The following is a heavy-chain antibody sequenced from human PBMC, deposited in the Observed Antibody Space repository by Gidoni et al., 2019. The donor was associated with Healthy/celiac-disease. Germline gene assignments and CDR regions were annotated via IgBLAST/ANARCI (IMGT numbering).Heavy chain of an antibody. J-gene: IGHJ5*02. CDR1: GYTFTSYY. CDR3: ARAQMLVAGTGWFDP. CDR2: INPSGGST. V-gene: IGHV1-46*01. Sequence: QVQLVQSGAEVKKPGASVKVSCKASGYTFTSYYMHWVRQAPGQGLEWMGIINPSGGSTSYAQKFQGRVTMTRDTSTSTVYMELSSLRSEDTAVYYCARAQMLVAGTGWFDPWGQGTLVTVSS. D-gene: IGHD6-19*01.